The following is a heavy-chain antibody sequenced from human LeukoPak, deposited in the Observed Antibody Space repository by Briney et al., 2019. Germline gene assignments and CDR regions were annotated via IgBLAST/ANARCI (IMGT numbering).Heavy chain of an antibody. V-gene: IGHV4-39*07. D-gene: IGHD6-19*01. CDR3: ARVKQWLD. J-gene: IGHJ4*02. Sequence: PSETLSLTCTVSSGSIRSSSYYWGWIRQPPGKGLEWIGNIYYSESTYYNPSLKSRVTISVDTSKNQFSLKLSSVTAADTAVYYCARVKQWLDWGQGTLVTVSS. CDR2: IYYSEST. CDR1: SGSIRSSSYY.